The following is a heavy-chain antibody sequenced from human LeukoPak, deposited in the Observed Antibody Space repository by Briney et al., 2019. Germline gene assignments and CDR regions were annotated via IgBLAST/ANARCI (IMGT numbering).Heavy chain of an antibody. CDR2: IRYDGSNN. V-gene: IGHV3-33*08. CDR1: GFAFSSYG. J-gene: IGHJ4*02. D-gene: IGHD1-26*01. CDR3: ARRVQEWEQFDY. Sequence: GRSLRLSCAASGFAFSSYGMHWVRQAPGKGLEWVAFIRYDGSNNYYADSVKGRFTISRDSSKNTLYLKMNSLRAEDTAVYYCARRVQEWEQFDYWGQGTLVTVSS.